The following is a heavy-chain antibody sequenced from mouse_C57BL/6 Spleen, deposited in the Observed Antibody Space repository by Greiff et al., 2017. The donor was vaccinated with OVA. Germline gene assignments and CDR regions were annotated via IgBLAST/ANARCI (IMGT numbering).Heavy chain of an antibody. D-gene: IGHD1-1*01. Sequence: QVQLQQPGAELVKPGASVQMSCKASGYTFTSYWITWVKQRPGQGLEWIGDIYPGSGSTNYNEKFKSKATLTVDTSSSTAYMQLSSLTSEDSAVYYCARRGDYYGSSHYFDYWGQGTTLTVSS. V-gene: IGHV1-55*01. CDR2: IYPGSGST. CDR1: GYTFTSYW. J-gene: IGHJ2*01. CDR3: ARRGDYYGSSHYFDY.